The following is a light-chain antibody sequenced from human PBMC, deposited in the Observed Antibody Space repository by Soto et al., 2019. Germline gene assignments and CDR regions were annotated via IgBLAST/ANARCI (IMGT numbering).Light chain of an antibody. V-gene: IGKV1-39*01. J-gene: IGKJ1*01. CDR1: QSVRKY. Sequence: DLQMTKSPSSLSESVGDRVTITCRASQSVRKYLNWYQQKGGIAPKLLIYAASTVQSGVPSRFIGSGSGTDFTLTISSLQPEDFATYYCQQSYSNVCTFGQGTKVEIK. CDR3: QQSYSNVCT. CDR2: AAS.